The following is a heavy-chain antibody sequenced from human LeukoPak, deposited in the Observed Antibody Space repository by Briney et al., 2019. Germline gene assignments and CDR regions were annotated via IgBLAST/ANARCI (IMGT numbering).Heavy chain of an antibody. D-gene: IGHD7-27*01. Sequence: SETLSLTCTISGGSISSGSYYWSWIRQPAGKGLEWIGRIYTSGSTNYNPSLKSRVTISVDTSKNQFSLKLSSVTAADTAVYCCARGTGHDDYWGQGTLVTVSS. CDR2: IYTSGST. V-gene: IGHV4-61*02. CDR1: GGSISSGSYY. CDR3: ARGTGHDDY. J-gene: IGHJ4*02.